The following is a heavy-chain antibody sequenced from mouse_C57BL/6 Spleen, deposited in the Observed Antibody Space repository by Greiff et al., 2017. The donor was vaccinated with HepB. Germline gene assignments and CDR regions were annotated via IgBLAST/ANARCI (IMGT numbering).Heavy chain of an antibody. CDR2: IHPNSGST. Sequence: QVQLQQPGAELVKPGASVKLSCKASGYTFTSYWMHWVKQRPGQGLEWIGMIHPNSGSTNYNEKFKSKATLTVDKSSSTAYMQLSSLTSEDSAVYYCARSAIYYGLDFGDWGQGTTLTVAS. V-gene: IGHV1-64*01. J-gene: IGHJ2*01. CDR1: GYTFTSYW. D-gene: IGHD2-1*01. CDR3: ARSAIYYGLDFGD.